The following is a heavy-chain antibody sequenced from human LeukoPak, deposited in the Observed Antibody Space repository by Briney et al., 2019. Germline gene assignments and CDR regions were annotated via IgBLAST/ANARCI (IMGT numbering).Heavy chain of an antibody. CDR3: ARGLELRDFDYFDY. CDR1: GGSISSSNW. Sequence: SGTLSLTCAVSGGSISSSNWWSWVRQPPGKGLEWIGEIYHSGSTNYNPSLKSRVTISVDKSKNQFSLKLSSVTAADTAVYYCARGLELRDFDYFDYWGQGTLVTVSS. J-gene: IGHJ4*02. CDR2: IYHSGST. V-gene: IGHV4-4*02. D-gene: IGHD1-26*01.